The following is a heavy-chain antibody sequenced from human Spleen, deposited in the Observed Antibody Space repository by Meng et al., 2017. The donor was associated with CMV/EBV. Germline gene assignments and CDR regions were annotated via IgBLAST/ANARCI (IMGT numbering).Heavy chain of an antibody. V-gene: IGHV4-30-4*01. CDR2: IYYSGST. Sequence: HPQHPGPRLVKPPQTLSPPCTVSGGSISRGYYYWSWIRQPPGKGLELSGHIYYSGSTSYNPSLKSRVTISVDTSNNQFSLKLSSVTVADTAVYYCARVGWRQWSFDLWGRGTLVTVSS. CDR3: ARVGWRQWSFDL. CDR1: GGSISRGYYY. D-gene: IGHD5-18*01. J-gene: IGHJ2*01.